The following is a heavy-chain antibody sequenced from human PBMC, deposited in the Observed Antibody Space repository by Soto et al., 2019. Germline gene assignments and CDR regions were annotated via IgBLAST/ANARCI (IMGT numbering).Heavy chain of an antibody. D-gene: IGHD3-3*01. CDR2: IYWDDDK. CDR3: AHRVLRTVFGLVTPTAIYFDF. Sequence: QITLNESGPPVVRPTETLTLTCRFSGFSLTTSGVGVGWIGQSPGKAPEWLALIYWDDDKRYSASLKCRLTITEYTSKNQVVLTVSDLDPTDTATYYCAHRVLRTVFGLVTPTAIYFDFWGQGTPV. V-gene: IGHV2-5*02. CDR1: GFSLTTSGVG. J-gene: IGHJ4*02.